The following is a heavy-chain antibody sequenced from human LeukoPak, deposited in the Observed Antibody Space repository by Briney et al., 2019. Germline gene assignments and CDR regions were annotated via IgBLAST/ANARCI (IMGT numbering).Heavy chain of an antibody. CDR2: IIPIFGTA. D-gene: IGHD6-6*01. CDR1: GGTFSSYT. V-gene: IGHV1-69*13. J-gene: IGHJ6*02. CDR3: ARASIAARADYYYGMDV. Sequence: SVKVSCKASGGTFSSYTINWVRQAPGQGLEWMGGIIPIFGTANYAQKFQGRVTITADESTSTAYMELSSLRSEDTAVYYCARASIAARADYYYGMDVWGQGTTVTVSS.